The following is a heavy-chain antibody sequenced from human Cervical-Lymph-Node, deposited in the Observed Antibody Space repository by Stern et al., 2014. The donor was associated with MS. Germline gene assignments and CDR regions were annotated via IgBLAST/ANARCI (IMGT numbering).Heavy chain of an antibody. CDR3: ARGGGRGYSYGPDY. CDR1: GYTFTSYY. V-gene: IGHV1-46*03. Sequence: QVQLVESGAEVKKPGASVKVSCKASGYTFTSYYLHWVRQAPGQGLEWVGVINPSGGTTGYAQKFRGRVSLARDTSTSTVYMELSSLRSEDTAVYYCARGGGRGYSYGPDYWGQGTRVTVSS. D-gene: IGHD5-18*01. CDR2: INPSGGTT. J-gene: IGHJ4*02.